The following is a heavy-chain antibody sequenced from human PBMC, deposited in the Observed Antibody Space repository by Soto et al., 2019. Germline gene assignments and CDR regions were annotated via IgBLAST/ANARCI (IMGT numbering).Heavy chain of an antibody. D-gene: IGHD1-7*01. V-gene: IGHV1-18*01. Sequence: ASVKVSCKASGYSFTNYGISWVRQAPGQGPEWMGWISGYNGSTSYAQKFQGRVTMTRDTSTSTVYMELSSLRSEDTAVYYCAREGATGTTYYYYGMDVWGQGTTVTVSS. J-gene: IGHJ6*02. CDR1: GYSFTNYG. CDR3: AREGATGTTYYYYGMDV. CDR2: ISGYNGST.